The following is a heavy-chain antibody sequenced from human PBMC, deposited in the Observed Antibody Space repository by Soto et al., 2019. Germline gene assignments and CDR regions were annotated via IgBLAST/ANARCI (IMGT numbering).Heavy chain of an antibody. CDR2: ISGYNGNT. CDR1: GYTFTNYG. V-gene: IGHV1-18*01. Sequence: QVQLVQSGAEVKKPGASVTVSCKASGYTFTNYGFSWVRQAPGQGLEWMGWISGYNGNTKYAEKFQNRVTMTTDTPTNTAHMELRSLRSDDTAVYYCAREGPAPYYYYGMDVWGQGTAVTVSS. J-gene: IGHJ6*02. CDR3: AREGPAPYYYYGMDV.